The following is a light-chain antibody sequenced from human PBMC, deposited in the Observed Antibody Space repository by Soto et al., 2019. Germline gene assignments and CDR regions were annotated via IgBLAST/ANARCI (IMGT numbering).Light chain of an antibody. CDR2: DAS. CDR3: QQYGSSPRT. CDR1: QSVNNMY. Sequence: EIVLTQSPATLSLSPGERATLSCGDSQSVNNMYLAWYQQKPGLAPRLLIYDASRRATGIPDRFSGSGSGTDFTLIISRLEPEDFAVYYCQQYGSSPRTFGQGTKLEIK. V-gene: IGKV3D-20*01. J-gene: IGKJ2*02.